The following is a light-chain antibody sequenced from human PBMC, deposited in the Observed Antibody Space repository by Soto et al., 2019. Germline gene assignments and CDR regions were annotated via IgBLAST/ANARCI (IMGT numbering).Light chain of an antibody. V-gene: IGKV1-39*01. Sequence: DIQMTHSPSSLSASVGDRVTITCXATQSISNYLNWYQQKPGKAPRLLIYAASSLQSGVPSRFSGSGSGTDFTLTISSLHPEDFATYYCQQSYSTPRTFGQGTKVDIK. CDR1: QSISNY. CDR3: QQSYSTPRT. CDR2: AAS. J-gene: IGKJ1*01.